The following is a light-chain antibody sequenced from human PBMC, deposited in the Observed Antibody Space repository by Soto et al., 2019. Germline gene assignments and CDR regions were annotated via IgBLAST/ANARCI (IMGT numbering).Light chain of an antibody. CDR3: QQYGSSPT. CDR2: GAS. V-gene: IGKV3-20*01. CDR1: QSVSSSY. J-gene: IGKJ4*01. Sequence: EIVLTQSPGTLSLSPGERATLSCRASQSVSSSYLAWYQQKPGQAPRLLIYGASSRATGIPDRFSGSGSGTDFPLTISRLEPEDLAVYYCQQYGSSPTFGGGTTVEIK.